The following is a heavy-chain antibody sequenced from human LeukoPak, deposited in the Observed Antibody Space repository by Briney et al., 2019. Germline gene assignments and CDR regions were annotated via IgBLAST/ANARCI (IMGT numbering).Heavy chain of an antibody. V-gene: IGHV1-18*01. D-gene: IGHD4-17*01. Sequence: ASVKVSCKASGYTFSIYGITWVRQAPGQGLEWMGLISADSGNTNYAQKFQGRVTMTTDTSTSTAYMELRSLGADDTAVYYCARCGATVTMFFDYWGPGTLVTVSS. J-gene: IGHJ4*02. CDR1: GYTFSIYG. CDR3: ARCGATVTMFFDY. CDR2: ISADSGNT.